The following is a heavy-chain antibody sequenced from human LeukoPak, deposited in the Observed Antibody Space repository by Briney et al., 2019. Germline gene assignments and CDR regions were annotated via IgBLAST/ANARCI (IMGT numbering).Heavy chain of an antibody. CDR1: GFTFSRYW. CDR3: AGGSGWLIDS. J-gene: IGHJ4*02. V-gene: IGHV3-7*04. CDR2: IKQDGSEK. Sequence: PGGSLRLSCAASGFTFSRYWMNWVRQAPGKGLEWVANIKQDGSEKYYVDPVKGRFTISRDNAKNSLYLQLNSLGAEDTAVYYCAGGSGWLIDSWGQGTLVTVSS. D-gene: IGHD6-19*01.